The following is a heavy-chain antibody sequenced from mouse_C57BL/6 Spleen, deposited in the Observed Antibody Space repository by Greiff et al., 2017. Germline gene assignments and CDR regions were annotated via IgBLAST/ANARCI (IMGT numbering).Heavy chain of an antibody. V-gene: IGHV1-64*01. J-gene: IGHJ4*01. D-gene: IGHD2-12*01. CDR3: ARRRDYNYAMDY. CDR2: IHPNSGST. CDR1: GYTFTSYW. Sequence: QVQLQQPGAELVKPGASVKLSCKASGYTFTSYWMHWVKQRPGQGLEWIGMIHPNSGSTNYNEKFKSKATLTVDQSSSTAYMQLSSLTSEDSAVYYCARRRDYNYAMDYWGQGTSVTVSS.